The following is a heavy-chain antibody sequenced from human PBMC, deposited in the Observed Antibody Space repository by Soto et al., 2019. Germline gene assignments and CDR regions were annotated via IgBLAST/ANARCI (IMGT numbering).Heavy chain of an antibody. V-gene: IGHV4-30-2*01. CDR2: IYHSGST. D-gene: IGHD2-21*02. J-gene: IGHJ5*02. CDR3: AKVSDRDCILGRSLLDP. CDR1: GGSISSGDYS. Sequence: QLQLQESGSGLVKPSQTLSLTCTVSGGSISSGDYSWSWLRQPPGKGLEWIGYIYHSGSTYFNPFLTSRVSISLDRSENRFSLRLSSVNAPDTAMYYCAKVSDRDCILGRSLLDPWDQGMQVTVS.